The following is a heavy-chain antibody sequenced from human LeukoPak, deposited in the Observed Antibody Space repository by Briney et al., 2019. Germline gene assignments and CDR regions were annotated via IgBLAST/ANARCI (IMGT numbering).Heavy chain of an antibody. CDR2: IVVGSGNT. D-gene: IGHD6-13*01. CDR3: AAGSYSSSWSLGY. Sequence: ASVKVSCKASGFTFTSSAMQWVRQARGQRLEWIGWIVVGSGNTNYAQKFQERVTITRDMSTSTAYMELSSLRSEDTAVYYCAAGSYSSSWSLGYWGQGTLVTVSS. V-gene: IGHV1-58*02. J-gene: IGHJ4*02. CDR1: GFTFTSSA.